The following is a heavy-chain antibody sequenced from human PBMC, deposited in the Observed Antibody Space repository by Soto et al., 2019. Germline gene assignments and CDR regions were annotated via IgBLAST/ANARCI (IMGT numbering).Heavy chain of an antibody. CDR1: GYTFSNYG. V-gene: IGHV1-18*01. Sequence: QVQLVQSGGEVKKPGASVKVSCRASGYTFSNYGITWVRQAPGQGLEWMGWISAYNGNTNYAQKLQGRVTMTTDTSTNTVYMELRSLRSDDTAVYYWAREVLLPHYYYGMDVWGQGTTVTVSS. CDR3: AREVLLPHYYYGMDV. D-gene: IGHD2-15*01. CDR2: ISAYNGNT. J-gene: IGHJ6*02.